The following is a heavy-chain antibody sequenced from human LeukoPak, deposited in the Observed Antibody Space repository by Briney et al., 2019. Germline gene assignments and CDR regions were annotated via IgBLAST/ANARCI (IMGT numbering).Heavy chain of an antibody. CDR2: ISSSSSSI. CDR1: GFSFSYYT. Sequence: GGSLRLSCTASGFSFSYYTMNWVRQAPGKGLEWVSSISSSSSSIYYADSVKGRITISRDNAKHSLYLQMSSLRSEDTALYYCARESDSSGWYDSWGQGTLVTVSS. CDR3: ARESDSSGWYDS. D-gene: IGHD3-22*01. V-gene: IGHV3-21*04. J-gene: IGHJ5*01.